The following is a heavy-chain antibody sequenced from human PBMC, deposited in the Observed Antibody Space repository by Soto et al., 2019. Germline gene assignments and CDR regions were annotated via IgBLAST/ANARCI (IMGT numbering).Heavy chain of an antibody. D-gene: IGHD1-26*01. V-gene: IGHV3-53*01. J-gene: IGHJ5*02. Sequence: GGSLRLSCAISGFSVSSNYLSWVRQAPGKGLEWVSVHYSGGSTYYADSVQGRFIISRDKSNNTLYLQMRRVRAEDTAVYFCARHRHPRGTVGATSPLDPWGQGTQVTV. CDR2: HYSGGST. CDR1: GFSVSSNY. CDR3: ARHRHPRGTVGATSPLDP.